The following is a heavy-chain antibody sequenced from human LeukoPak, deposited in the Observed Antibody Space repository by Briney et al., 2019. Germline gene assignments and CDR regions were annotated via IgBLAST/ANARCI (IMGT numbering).Heavy chain of an antibody. D-gene: IGHD3-22*01. CDR3: AGPPLLQNYDSRGNPLRY. Sequence: GESLKISCKGSGYSFTNYWIAWVRQMPGRGPEWMGIIYPGDSDSRYSPSFQGQVTISVDKSISTAYLQWSSLKASDTAMYYCAGPPLLQNYDSRGNPLRYWGQGTLVTVSS. CDR2: IYPGDSDS. J-gene: IGHJ4*02. V-gene: IGHV5-51*01. CDR1: GYSFTNYW.